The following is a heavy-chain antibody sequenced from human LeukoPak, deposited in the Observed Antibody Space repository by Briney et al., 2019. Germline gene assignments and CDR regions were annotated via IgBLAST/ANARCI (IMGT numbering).Heavy chain of an antibody. CDR3: AELGITMIGGV. J-gene: IGHJ6*04. Sequence: GGSLRLSCAASGFTFSSYEMNWVRQAPGKGLEWVSYISSSGSTIYYADSVKGRFTISRDNAKNSLYLQMNNLRAEDTAVYYCAELGITMIGGVWGKGTTVTISS. D-gene: IGHD3-10*02. V-gene: IGHV3-48*03. CDR1: GFTFSSYE. CDR2: ISSSGSTI.